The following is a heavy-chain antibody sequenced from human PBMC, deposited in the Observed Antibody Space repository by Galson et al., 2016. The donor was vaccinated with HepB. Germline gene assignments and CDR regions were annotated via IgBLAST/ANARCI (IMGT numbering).Heavy chain of an antibody. J-gene: IGHJ4*02. CDR2: INDGRNNR. CDR1: GFTFSTYH. CDR3: VKYVGLDGFDY. D-gene: IGHD3/OR15-3a*01. V-gene: IGHV3-23*01. Sequence: SLRLSCPASGFTFSTYHMAWVRQAPGKAPEWVSGINDGRNNRFHSDSVKGRFAISRDNSKNTLYLQLDNLGGEDTAVYYCVKYVGLDGFDYWGQGTLVIVS.